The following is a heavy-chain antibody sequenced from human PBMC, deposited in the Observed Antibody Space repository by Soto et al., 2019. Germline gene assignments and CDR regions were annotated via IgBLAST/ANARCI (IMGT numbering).Heavy chain of an antibody. CDR1: GGSVNSSSYS. D-gene: IGHD2-2*03. J-gene: IGHJ6*02. V-gene: IGHV4-39*01. Sequence: ETLSLTCTVSGGSVNSSSYSWGWIRQSPGKGLEWIGTIYSSENTYYNPSLLSRVTISVDTSKNEFSVRLSSVTAADTAVYYCARLNGYCISTNCHGYYGMDVWGQGTTVTVSS. CDR2: IYSSENT. CDR3: ARLNGYCISTNCHGYYGMDV.